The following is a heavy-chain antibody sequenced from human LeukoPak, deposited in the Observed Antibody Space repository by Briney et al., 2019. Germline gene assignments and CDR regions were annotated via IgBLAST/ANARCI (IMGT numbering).Heavy chain of an antibody. CDR3: AKDRGSGYYRQPDY. V-gene: IGHV3-48*01. CDR2: ISSSSSTI. D-gene: IGHD3-3*01. Sequence: GGSLRLSCAASGFTFSSYSMNWVRQAPGKGLEWVSYISSSSSTIYYADSVKGRFTISRDNSKNTLYLQMNSLRAEDTAVYYCAKDRGSGYYRQPDYWGQGTLVTVSS. CDR1: GFTFSSYS. J-gene: IGHJ4*02.